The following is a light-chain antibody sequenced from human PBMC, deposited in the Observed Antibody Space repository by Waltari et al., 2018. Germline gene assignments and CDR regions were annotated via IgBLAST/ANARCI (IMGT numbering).Light chain of an antibody. V-gene: IGKV1-5*01. J-gene: IGKJ2*01. Sequence: DIQMTQSPSTLSASVGDRVSITCRASQSIHTWLAWYQQKPGAPPKLLIYEASTLEIGVPSRFSGSGSGTEFTLTINSLQPDDFATYYCQQYDSYSYTFGQGTRLVI. CDR2: EAS. CDR3: QQYDSYSYT. CDR1: QSIHTW.